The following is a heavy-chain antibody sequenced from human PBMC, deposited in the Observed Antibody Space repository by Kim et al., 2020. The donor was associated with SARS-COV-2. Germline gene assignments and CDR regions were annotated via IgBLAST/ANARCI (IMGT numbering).Heavy chain of an antibody. CDR2: ISWNSGSI. CDR1: GFTFDDYA. D-gene: IGHD3-10*01. CDR3: AKDVMVRGVIGAFDI. Sequence: GGSPRLSCAASGFTFDDYAMHWVRQAPGKGLEWVSGISWNSGSIGYADSVKGRFTISRDNAKNSLYLQMNSLRAEDTALYYCAKDVMVRGVIGAFDIWG. J-gene: IGHJ3*02. V-gene: IGHV3-9*01.